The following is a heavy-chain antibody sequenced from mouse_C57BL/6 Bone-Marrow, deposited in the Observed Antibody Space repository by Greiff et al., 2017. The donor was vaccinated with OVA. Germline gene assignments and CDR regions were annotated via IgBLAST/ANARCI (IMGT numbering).Heavy chain of an antibody. J-gene: IGHJ2*01. D-gene: IGHD1-1*01. Sequence: LVESGAELARPGASVKLSCKASGYTFTSYGISWVKQRTGQGLEWIGEIYPRSGNTYYNEKFKGKATLTADKSSSTAYMQLSSLTYEDSAVYYCARKPGSSYYFDYWGQGTTLTVSS. CDR2: IYPRSGNT. CDR3: ARKPGSSYYFDY. CDR1: GYTFTSYG. V-gene: IGHV1-81*01.